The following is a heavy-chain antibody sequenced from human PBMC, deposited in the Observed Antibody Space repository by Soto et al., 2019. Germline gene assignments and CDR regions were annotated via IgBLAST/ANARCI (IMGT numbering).Heavy chain of an antibody. CDR2: ISSSSSYI. CDR1: GFTFSSYS. V-gene: IGHV3-21*01. Sequence: GGSLRLSCAASGFTFSSYSMNWVRQAPGKGLEWVSSISSSSSYIYYADSVKGRFTISRDNAKNSLYLQMNSLRAEDTAVYYCARDDHRYYYGMDVWGQGTTVTVSS. J-gene: IGHJ6*02. CDR3: ARDDHRYYYGMDV.